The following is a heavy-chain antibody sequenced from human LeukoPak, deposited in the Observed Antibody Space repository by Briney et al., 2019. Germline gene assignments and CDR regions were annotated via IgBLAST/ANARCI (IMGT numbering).Heavy chain of an antibody. J-gene: IGHJ4*02. CDR1: GGSISSSSYY. CDR3: ARSSGSGPWY. Sequence: PSETLSLTCTVSGGSISSSSYYWGWIRQPPGKGLEWIGSIYHSGSTYYNPSLKSRVTISVDTSKNQFSLKLSSVTAADTAVYYCARSSGSGPWYWGQGTLVTVSS. D-gene: IGHD1-26*01. CDR2: IYHSGST. V-gene: IGHV4-39*01.